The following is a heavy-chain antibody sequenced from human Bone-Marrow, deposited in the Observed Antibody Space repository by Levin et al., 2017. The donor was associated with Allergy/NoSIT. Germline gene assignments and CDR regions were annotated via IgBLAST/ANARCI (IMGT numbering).Heavy chain of an antibody. CDR1: GYAFNGYY. Sequence: GESLKISCKTSGYAFNGYYIQWVRQAPGQGLEWMGWINPNAGGTKYAQKFQGRVTMTRDTSISTAYMELRRLRSDDTAVYYCVRDLGQWLIRGDGMDVWGQGTTVIISS. CDR2: INPNAGGT. CDR3: VRDLGQWLIRGDGMDV. V-gene: IGHV1-2*02. D-gene: IGHD3-10*01. J-gene: IGHJ6*02.